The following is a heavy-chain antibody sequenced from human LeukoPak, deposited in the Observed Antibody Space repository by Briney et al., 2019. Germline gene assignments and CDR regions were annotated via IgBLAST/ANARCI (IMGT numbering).Heavy chain of an antibody. CDR2: IYYSGST. V-gene: IGHV4-59*01. CDR1: GGSISSYY. CDR3: ARDTYSGSYYDY. Sequence: SETLSLTCTVSGGSISSYYWSWLRQPPGKGLEWIGYIYYSGSTNYNPSLKSRVTISVDTSKNQFSLKLSSVTAADTAVYYCARDTYSGSYYDYWGQGTLVTVSS. D-gene: IGHD1-26*01. J-gene: IGHJ4*02.